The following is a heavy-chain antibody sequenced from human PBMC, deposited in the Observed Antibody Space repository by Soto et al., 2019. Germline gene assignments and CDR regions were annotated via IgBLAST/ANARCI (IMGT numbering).Heavy chain of an antibody. V-gene: IGHV4-59*01. Sequence: PSETLSLTCTVSGGSISSYYWSWIRQPPGKGLEWIGYIYYSGSTNYNPSLKSRVTISVDTSKNQFSLKLSSVTAADTAVYYCAREGTIVDSYYYYGMDVWGQGTTVTVS. CDR2: IYYSGST. CDR3: AREGTIVDSYYYYGMDV. CDR1: GGSISSYY. D-gene: IGHD1-1*01. J-gene: IGHJ6*02.